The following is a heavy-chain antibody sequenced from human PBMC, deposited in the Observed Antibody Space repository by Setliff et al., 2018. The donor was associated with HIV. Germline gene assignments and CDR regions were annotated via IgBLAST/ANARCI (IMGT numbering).Heavy chain of an antibody. J-gene: IGHJ6*03. V-gene: IGHV4-34*01. Sequence: SETLSLTCAVYGGSFSGYYWSWIRQSPEKGLEWIGEIHHSRRTNNSPTRKSRVAISLDTSKNQFSLKLSSVTAADTAIYYCARELGSFPYYMDVWGKGTTVTVSS. CDR3: ARELGSFPYYMDV. D-gene: IGHD3-10*01. CDR1: GGSFSGYY. CDR2: IHHSRRT.